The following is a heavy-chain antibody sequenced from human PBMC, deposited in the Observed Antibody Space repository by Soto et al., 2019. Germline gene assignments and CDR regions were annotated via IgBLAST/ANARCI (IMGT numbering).Heavy chain of an antibody. J-gene: IGHJ4*02. CDR1: GGSFSGYY. Sequence: SETLSLTCAVYGGSFSGYYWSWIRQPPGKGLEWIGEINHSGSTNYNPSLKSRVTISVDTSKNQFSLKPSSVTAADTAVYYCARVSWGSYRHPRPFDYWGQGTLVTVSS. V-gene: IGHV4-34*01. D-gene: IGHD3-16*02. CDR3: ARVSWGSYRHPRPFDY. CDR2: INHSGST.